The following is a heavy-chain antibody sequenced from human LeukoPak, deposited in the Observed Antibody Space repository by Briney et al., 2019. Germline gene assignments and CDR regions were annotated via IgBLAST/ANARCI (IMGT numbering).Heavy chain of an antibody. V-gene: IGHV1-8*01. CDR2: MNPNSGNT. Sequence: ASVKVSCKASGYTFTSYDINWVRQATGQGLEWMGWMNPNSGNTGYAQKFQGRVTMTRNTSISTAYMELSSLRSEDTAVYYCARGMTGFKVATITGYWGQGTLVTVSS. D-gene: IGHD5-12*01. CDR1: GYTFTSYD. CDR3: ARGMTGFKVATITGY. J-gene: IGHJ4*02.